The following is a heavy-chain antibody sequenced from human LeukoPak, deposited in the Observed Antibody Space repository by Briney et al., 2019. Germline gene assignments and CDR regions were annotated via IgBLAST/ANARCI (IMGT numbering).Heavy chain of an antibody. CDR3: ARGQPTPWYYYDSSGYFNFDY. Sequence: GASVKVSCKASGGTFSSFAFSWVRQAPGQGLEWMGGIIPIFGTATYAQRFQGRVTITADDSTSTAYMELRSLRSDDTAVYYCARGQPTPWYYYDSSGYFNFDYWGQGTLVTVSS. J-gene: IGHJ4*02. CDR1: GGTFSSFA. V-gene: IGHV1-69*13. CDR2: IIPIFGTA. D-gene: IGHD3-22*01.